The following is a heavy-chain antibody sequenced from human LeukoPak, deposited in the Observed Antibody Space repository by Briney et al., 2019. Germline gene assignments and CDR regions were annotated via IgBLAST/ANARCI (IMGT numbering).Heavy chain of an antibody. CDR2: IYSGGST. J-gene: IGHJ3*02. CDR3: ARVEIYYDGSGYPYPSAFDI. V-gene: IGHV3-53*01. Sequence: GGSLRLSCAASGFTVSSNYMSWVRQAPGKGLEWVSVIYSGGSTYYADSVKGRFTISRDNSKNTLYLQMNSLRAEDTAVYYCARVEIYYDGSGYPYPSAFDIWGQGTMVTVSS. CDR1: GFTVSSNY. D-gene: IGHD3-22*01.